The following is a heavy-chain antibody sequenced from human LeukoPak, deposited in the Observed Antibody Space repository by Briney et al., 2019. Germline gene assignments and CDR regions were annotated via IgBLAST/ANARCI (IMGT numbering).Heavy chain of an antibody. CDR3: VRGGSYYGSGSYYNV. D-gene: IGHD3-10*01. Sequence: SETLSLTCTVSGGSISSYYWSWIRQPPGKGLEWIGYIYYSGSTNYNPSLKSRVTISVDTSKNQFSLKLSSVTAADTAVYYCVRGGSYYGSGSYYNVWGQGTLVTVSS. V-gene: IGHV4-59*01. CDR2: IYYSGST. CDR1: GGSISSYY. J-gene: IGHJ4*02.